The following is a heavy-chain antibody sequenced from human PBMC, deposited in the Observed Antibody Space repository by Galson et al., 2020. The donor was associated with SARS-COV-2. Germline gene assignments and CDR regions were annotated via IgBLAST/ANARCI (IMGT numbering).Heavy chain of an antibody. CDR3: ARGRQGVVPSPVLGLGPFYSYYYMDV. V-gene: IGHV4-34*01. CDR2: ITSGGDT. D-gene: IGHD3-16*01. Sequence: SETLSLTCAVYGGYFSGYSWTWTRQAPGKGLERIGEITSGGDTKYSPSLSSRITLSVDASKNQFSLKLTSVSAADTALYFCARGRQGVVPSPVLGLGPFYSYYYMDVWGKGTTVTVSS. CDR1: GGYFSGYS. J-gene: IGHJ6*03.